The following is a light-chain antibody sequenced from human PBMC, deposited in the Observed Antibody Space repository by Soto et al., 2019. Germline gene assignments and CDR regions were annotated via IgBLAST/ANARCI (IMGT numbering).Light chain of an antibody. CDR3: QVWASTSDHYV. V-gene: IGLV3-21*02. CDR1: NIERKS. J-gene: IGLJ1*01. CDR2: DDD. Sequence: SSVLTQPPSVSVAPGQTARITCGGDNIERKSVHWYQHKPGQAPVLVVYDDDDRPSGIPERFSGSNSGNTATLTISRVEAGDEAEYYCQVWASTSDHYVFGTGTKLTVL.